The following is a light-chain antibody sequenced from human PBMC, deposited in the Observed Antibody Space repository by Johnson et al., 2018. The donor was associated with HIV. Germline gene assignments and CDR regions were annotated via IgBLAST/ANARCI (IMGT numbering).Light chain of an antibody. Sequence: QSVLTQPPSVSAAPGQKVTISCSGSSSNIGNNYVSWYQQLPGTAPKLLIFDNNKRPSGIPDRFSASKSGTSATLGNTGLQTGDEADYYCGTLDSSLSSYVFGTGTKVTVL. CDR2: DNN. CDR1: SSNIGNNY. J-gene: IGLJ1*01. V-gene: IGLV1-51*01. CDR3: GTLDSSLSSYV.